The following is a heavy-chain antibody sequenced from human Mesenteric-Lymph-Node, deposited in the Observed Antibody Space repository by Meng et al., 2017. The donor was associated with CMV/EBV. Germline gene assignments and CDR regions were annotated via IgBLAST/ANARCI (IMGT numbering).Heavy chain of an antibody. D-gene: IGHD5-24*01. CDR3: ARWLQTRGYGMDV. CDR2: IYYSGNT. Sequence: SETLSLTCTVSGGSITTNSYYWAWIRQPPGKGLEWIGTIYYSGNTYYNPSLKSRVTISVDTSNNQFSLKLTSVTAADTAVYYCARWLQTRGYGMDVWGQGTTVTVSS. CDR1: GGSITTNSYY. V-gene: IGHV4-39*07. J-gene: IGHJ6*02.